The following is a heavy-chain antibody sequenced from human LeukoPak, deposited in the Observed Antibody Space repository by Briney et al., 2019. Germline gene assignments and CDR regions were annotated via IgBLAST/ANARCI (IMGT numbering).Heavy chain of an antibody. J-gene: IGHJ4*02. V-gene: IGHV3-48*03. CDR2: LSSSGSAF. Sequence: GGSLRLSCAASGFTFRSYEMNWVRQAPGKGLEWIAYLSSSGSAFSYADSVKGRFTIARDNAKNSVYLGMNSLRADDTAVYYCARSARLMKGVVEVTALDDWGQGTLVTVSS. D-gene: IGHD3-3*01. CDR3: ARSARLMKGVVEVTALDD. CDR1: GFTFRSYE.